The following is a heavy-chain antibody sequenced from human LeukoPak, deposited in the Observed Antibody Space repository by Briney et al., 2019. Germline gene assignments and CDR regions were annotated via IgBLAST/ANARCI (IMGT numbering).Heavy chain of an antibody. Sequence: SETLSLTCTVSGGSISSGGYYWSWIRQPPGKGLEWIGYIYHSGSTYYNPSLKSRVTISVDRSKNQFSLKLSSVTAADTAVYYCAREAGEMADWGQGTLVTVSS. CDR1: GGSISSGGYY. J-gene: IGHJ4*02. V-gene: IGHV4-30-2*01. D-gene: IGHD5-24*01. CDR2: IYHSGST. CDR3: AREAGEMAD.